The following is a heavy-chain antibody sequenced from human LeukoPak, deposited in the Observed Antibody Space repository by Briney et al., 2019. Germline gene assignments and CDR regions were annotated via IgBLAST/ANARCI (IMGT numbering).Heavy chain of an antibody. V-gene: IGHV3-30*02. CDR3: AKAQTSTNDY. CDR1: GFTFSSYW. CDR2: IRYDGSNK. J-gene: IGHJ4*02. Sequence: PGGSLRLSCAASGFTFSSYWMSWVRQAPGKGLEWVAFIRYDGSNKYYADSVKGRFTISRDNSKNTLYLQMNSLRAEDTAVYYCAKAQTSTNDYWGQGTLVTVSS. D-gene: IGHD1-7*01.